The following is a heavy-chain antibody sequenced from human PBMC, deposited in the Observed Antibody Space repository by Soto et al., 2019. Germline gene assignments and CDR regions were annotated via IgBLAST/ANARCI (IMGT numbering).Heavy chain of an antibody. D-gene: IGHD4-17*01. V-gene: IGHV4-39*01. Sequence: SETLSLTCTVSGGSVTNSSYYWGWIRQSPGKGLEWIGSVYYRGRSYSKSSVKSRVTISVDTSKNRFSLSLNSVTASDTAVYFCVSQPTTVPTQAYFDYWGPGARVTVSS. CDR3: VSQPTTVPTQAYFDY. CDR1: GGSVTNSSYY. J-gene: IGHJ4*02. CDR2: VYYRGRS.